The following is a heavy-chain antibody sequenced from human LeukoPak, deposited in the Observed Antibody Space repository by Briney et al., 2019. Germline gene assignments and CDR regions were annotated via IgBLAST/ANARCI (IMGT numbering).Heavy chain of an antibody. Sequence: SVKVSCKASGGTFSSYAISWVRQAPGQGLEWMGGIIPIFGTANYAQKFQGRVTITADESTSTAYMELSSLRSEDAAVYYCARPDEDRGYSYGYNYWGQGTLVTVSS. J-gene: IGHJ4*02. CDR1: GGTFSSYA. CDR3: ARPDEDRGYSYGYNY. D-gene: IGHD5-18*01. V-gene: IGHV1-69*13. CDR2: IIPIFGTA.